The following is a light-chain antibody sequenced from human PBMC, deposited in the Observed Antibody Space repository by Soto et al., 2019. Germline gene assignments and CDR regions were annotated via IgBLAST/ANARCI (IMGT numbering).Light chain of an antibody. V-gene: IGKV3-20*01. CDR3: QQSGSSPWT. Sequence: EIVLTQSPGTLSLSPGERATHSCRASQSVSSNSLAWYQQKPGQAPRLLIYAASGRATGIPDRFSGSGSGTDFTLTISRLEPEDFAVYFCQQSGSSPWTFGQGTKVEIE. J-gene: IGKJ1*01. CDR1: QSVSSNS. CDR2: AAS.